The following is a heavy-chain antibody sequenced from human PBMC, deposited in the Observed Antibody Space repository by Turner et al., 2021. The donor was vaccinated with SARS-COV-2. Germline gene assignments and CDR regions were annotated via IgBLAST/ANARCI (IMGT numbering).Heavy chain of an antibody. Sequence: EVQLVESGGDLVQPGGSLRLSCVDSGFSLTKYWMHWVRQAPGKGLVWVSRIKNDGSTTNYADSVKGRFTISRDNAKNTLYLQMNSLRVEDTAVYYCARARGAPPLYYFDYWGQGTLVTVSS. J-gene: IGHJ4*02. CDR1: GFSLTKYW. V-gene: IGHV3-74*01. D-gene: IGHD3-10*01. CDR3: ARARGAPPLYYFDY. CDR2: IKNDGSTT.